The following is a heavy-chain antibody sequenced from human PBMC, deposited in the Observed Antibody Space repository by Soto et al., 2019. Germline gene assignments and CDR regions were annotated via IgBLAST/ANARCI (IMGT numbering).Heavy chain of an antibody. CDR1: GYTFTSYA. Sequence: GASVKVSCKASGYTFTSYAMHWVRQAPGQRLEWMGWINAGNGNTKYSQKFQGRVTITRDTSASTAYMGLSSLRSEDTAVYYCARAPNSDYLFDYWGRGTLVTVSS. CDR2: INAGNGNT. CDR3: ARAPNSDYLFDY. J-gene: IGHJ4*02. D-gene: IGHD4-17*01. V-gene: IGHV1-3*01.